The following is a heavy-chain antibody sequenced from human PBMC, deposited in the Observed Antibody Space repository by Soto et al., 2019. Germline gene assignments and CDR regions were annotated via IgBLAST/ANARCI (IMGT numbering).Heavy chain of an antibody. CDR3: ARIVVVAAMVDY. V-gene: IGHV4-31*03. CDR2: IYCSGST. D-gene: IGHD2-15*01. J-gene: IGHJ4*02. Sequence: SETLSLTCTVSGGSISSGGYYWSWIRQHPGKGLEWIGYIYCSGSTYYNPSLKSRVTISVDTSKNQFSLKLSSVTAADTAVYYCARIVVVAAMVDYWGQGTLVTVSS. CDR1: GGSISSGGYY.